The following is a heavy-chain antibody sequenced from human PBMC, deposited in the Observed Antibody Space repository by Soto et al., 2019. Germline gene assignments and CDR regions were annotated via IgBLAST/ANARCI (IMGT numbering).Heavy chain of an antibody. CDR2: INHSGNT. Sequence: PSETLSLTCAVYGASLSDNYCNWLRQPPGKGLECIGEINHSGNTNYNPSLRSRVTISIDTSKNQLSLNLRSVSAADTAVYYCERGRGEFDAWGQGTPVTVSS. CDR3: ERGRGEFDA. V-gene: IGHV4-34*01. D-gene: IGHD2-21*01. CDR1: GASLSDNY. J-gene: IGHJ5*02.